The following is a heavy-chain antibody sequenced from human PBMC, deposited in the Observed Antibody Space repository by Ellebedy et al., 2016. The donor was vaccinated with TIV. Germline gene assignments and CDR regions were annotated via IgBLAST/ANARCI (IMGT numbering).Heavy chain of an antibody. CDR1: GGTFSSYG. CDR3: AAAAFRPARLYYYYGMDV. CDR2: IIPIFGTA. V-gene: IGHV1-69*06. D-gene: IGHD2-15*01. J-gene: IGHJ6*02. Sequence: ASVKVSCKASGGTFSSYGISWVRQAPGQGLEWMGGIIPIFGTANYAQKFQGRVTITADNSTSTAYMVLSSLRSEDTAVYYCAAAAFRPARLYYYYGMDVWGQGTTVTVSS.